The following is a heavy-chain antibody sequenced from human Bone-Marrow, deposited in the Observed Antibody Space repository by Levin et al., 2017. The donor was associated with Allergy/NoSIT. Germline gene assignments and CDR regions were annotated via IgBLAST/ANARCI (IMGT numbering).Heavy chain of an antibody. V-gene: IGHV3-21*01. D-gene: IGHD2-2*01. Sequence: GGSLRLSCAASGFTFSTYTMNWVRQAPGKGLEWVSSISAVSSYIYYADSVKGRFTISRDNAKNSLYLQMDSLRAEDTAVYYCAKNAHTSMVSNWFNPWGQGTLVTVSP. CDR1: GFTFSTYT. CDR2: ISAVSSYI. CDR3: AKNAHTSMVSNWFNP. J-gene: IGHJ5*02.